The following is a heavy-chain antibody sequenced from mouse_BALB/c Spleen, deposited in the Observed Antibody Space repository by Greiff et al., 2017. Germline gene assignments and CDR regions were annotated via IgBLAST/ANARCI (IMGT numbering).Heavy chain of an antibody. CDR3: ARTGYRYDDYAMDY. Sequence: EVKLMESGPGLVKPSQSLSLTCTVTGYSITSDYAWNWIRQFPGNKLEWMGYISYSGSTSYNPSLKSRISITRDTSKNQFFLQLNSVTTEDTATYYCARTGYRYDDYAMDYWGQGTSVTVSS. CDR1: GYSITSDYA. CDR2: ISYSGST. J-gene: IGHJ4*01. D-gene: IGHD2-14*01. V-gene: IGHV3-2*02.